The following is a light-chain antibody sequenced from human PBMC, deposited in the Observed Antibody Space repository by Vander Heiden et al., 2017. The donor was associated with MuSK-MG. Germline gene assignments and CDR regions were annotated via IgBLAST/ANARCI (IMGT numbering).Light chain of an antibody. Sequence: DIQMPQSPSFLPASVEDRVPITCRASQAMRNELVWYQQKPGQAPKCLIYGASSLQSRVPSRFSSSGSGIEYTLPIISLQPEDFATYYCRQYNSYPLIFGGGTKVEIK. CDR3: RQYNSYPLI. J-gene: IGKJ4*01. CDR1: QAMRNE. V-gene: IGKV1-17*01. CDR2: GAS.